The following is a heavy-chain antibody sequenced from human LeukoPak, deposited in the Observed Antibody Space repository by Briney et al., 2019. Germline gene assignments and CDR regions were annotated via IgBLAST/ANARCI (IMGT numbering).Heavy chain of an antibody. V-gene: IGHV1-46*01. CDR2: INPSGSST. D-gene: IGHD4-23*01. J-gene: IGHJ3*02. CDR3: ARDNSAFDI. Sequence: GASVKVSCKASGYSFTSHYMHWVRQAPGQGLEWMGLINPSGSSTLYAQKFQGRVTMTRDTSISTAYMELSRLRSDDTAVYYCARDNSAFDIWGQGTMVTVSS. CDR1: GYSFTSHY.